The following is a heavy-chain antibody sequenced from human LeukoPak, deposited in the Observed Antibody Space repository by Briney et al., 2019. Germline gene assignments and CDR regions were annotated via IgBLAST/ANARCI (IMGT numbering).Heavy chain of an antibody. CDR3: ARGGGLDV. V-gene: IGHV3-7*03. D-gene: IGHD3-16*01. J-gene: IGHJ6*02. Sequence: GGSLRLSCAASGFTFSGYSMNWVRQAPGKGLEWVASINHNGNVNYYVDSVKGRFTISRDNAKNSLYLQMSNLRAEDTAVYFCARGGGLDVWGQGATVTVSS. CDR2: INHNGNVN. CDR1: GFTFSGYS.